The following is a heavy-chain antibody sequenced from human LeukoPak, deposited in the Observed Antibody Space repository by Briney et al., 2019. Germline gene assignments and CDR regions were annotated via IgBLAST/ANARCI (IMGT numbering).Heavy chain of an antibody. Sequence: ASVKVSCKASGYTFTSYGISWVRQAPGQGLEWMGWISAYNGNTNYAQKLQGRVTMTTGTSTSTAYMELRSLRSDDTAVYYCARDTPRSYYDILTGYQYDAFDIWGQGTMVTVSS. D-gene: IGHD3-9*01. J-gene: IGHJ3*02. V-gene: IGHV1-18*01. CDR3: ARDTPRSYYDILTGYQYDAFDI. CDR2: ISAYNGNT. CDR1: GYTFTSYG.